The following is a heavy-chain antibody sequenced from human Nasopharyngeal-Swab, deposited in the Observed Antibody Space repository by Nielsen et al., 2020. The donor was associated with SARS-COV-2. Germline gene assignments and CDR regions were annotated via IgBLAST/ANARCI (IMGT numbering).Heavy chain of an antibody. D-gene: IGHD3-10*01. CDR2: ISYDGGDK. J-gene: IGHJ4*02. Sequence: GGSLRLSCVGSGFSFSNYGMHWVRQAPGKGLEWVAIISYDGGDKHYADSVKGRFTISKDNSKNTLFLEMSSLRAEDTAVYYCAKERFYSGSGGYPRDFDYWGQGTLVTVSS. CDR1: GFSFSNYG. V-gene: IGHV3-30*18. CDR3: AKERFYSGSGGYPRDFDY.